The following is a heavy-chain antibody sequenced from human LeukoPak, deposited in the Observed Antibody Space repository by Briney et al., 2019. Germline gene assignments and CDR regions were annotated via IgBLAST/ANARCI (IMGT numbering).Heavy chain of an antibody. V-gene: IGHV4-34*01. D-gene: IGHD3-10*01. CDR2: INHSGST. CDR3: ARGLSPRINMVRGVRPPFRGVFDY. J-gene: IGHJ4*02. CDR1: GGSFIGYY. Sequence: SETLSLTCAVSGGSFIGYYWSWIRQPPGKGLEWIGEINHSGSTNYNPSLKSRVTISVDTSKNQFSLKLSSVTAADTAVYYCARGLSPRINMVRGVRPPFRGVFDYWGQGTLVTVSS.